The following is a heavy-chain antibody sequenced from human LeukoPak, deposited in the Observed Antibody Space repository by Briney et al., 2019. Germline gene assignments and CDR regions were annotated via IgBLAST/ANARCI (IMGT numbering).Heavy chain of an antibody. J-gene: IGHJ4*02. CDR1: GFTFGSFA. V-gene: IGHV3-23*01. CDR3: GKTTAGYSSGQKPAWPVDY. D-gene: IGHD5-18*01. Sequence: GGSLRLSCEASGFTFGSFAMYWVRQAPGKGLEWIAGIFGSGGGPHYADSVKGRFTISRDNSKNTVYLQINSLRAEDTAVYYCGKTTAGYSSGQKPAWPVDYWGQGTLVTVSS. CDR2: IFGSGGGP.